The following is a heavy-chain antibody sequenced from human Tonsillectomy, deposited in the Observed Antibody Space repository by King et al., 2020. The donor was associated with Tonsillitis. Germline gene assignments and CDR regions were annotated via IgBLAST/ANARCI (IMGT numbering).Heavy chain of an antibody. CDR3: AKEGIGLSDWYFDL. D-gene: IGHD3-16*01. V-gene: IGHV3-30*18. J-gene: IGHJ2*01. Sequence: VQLVESGGGVVQPGTSLRLSCAASGFTFDNYGMHWVRQAPGKVLEWVALIAYDASYENYADSVKGRFTISRDNSKNTLYLEMSSLRVEDTAVYYCAKEGIGLSDWYFDLWGRGTLVTVSS. CDR2: IAYDASYE. CDR1: GFTFDNYG.